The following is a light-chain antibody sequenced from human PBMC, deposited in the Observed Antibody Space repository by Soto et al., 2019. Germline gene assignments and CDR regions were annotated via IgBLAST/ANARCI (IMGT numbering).Light chain of an antibody. CDR2: GAS. J-gene: IGKJ1*01. Sequence: EIVLTQSPGTLSMSPGERATLSCRASQSISSNYLAWYQQKPGQAPRLLIYGASSRATGIPDRFSGSGSGTEFTLTISRLAAGDFPVYSCQQYGSSPRTFGQGTEVEF. CDR3: QQYGSSPRT. CDR1: QSISSNY. V-gene: IGKV3-20*01.